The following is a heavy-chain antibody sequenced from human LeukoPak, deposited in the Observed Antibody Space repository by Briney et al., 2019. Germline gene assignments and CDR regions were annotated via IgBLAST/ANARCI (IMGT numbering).Heavy chain of an antibody. CDR2: ISYDGSNK. CDR1: GFTFSSYG. J-gene: IGHJ6*02. CDR3: ARDPGDCGGDCYSESDYYYGMDV. V-gene: IGHV3-30*03. Sequence: PGGSLRLSCAASGFTFSSYGMHWVRQAPGKGLEWVAVISYDGSNKYYADSVKGRFTISRDNSKNTLYLQMNSLRAEDTAVYYCARDPGDCGGDCYSESDYYYGMDVWGQGTTVTVSS. D-gene: IGHD2-21*02.